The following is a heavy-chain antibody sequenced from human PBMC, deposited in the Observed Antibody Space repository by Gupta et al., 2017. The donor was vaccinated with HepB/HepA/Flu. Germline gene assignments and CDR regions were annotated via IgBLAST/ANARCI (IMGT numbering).Heavy chain of an antibody. Sequence: QVQLVQSGAEVKKPGASVKVSCKASGYTFSSYAINWVRQATGQGLEWMGWMNPNSGSTGYAQKFQGRVTITRNTSISTAYMELSSLKSEDTAVYYCARGNVHIVATIISYWYFDLWGRGTLVTVSS. J-gene: IGHJ2*01. V-gene: IGHV1-8*03. CDR1: GYTFSSYA. CDR2: MNPNSGST. CDR3: ARGNVHIVATIISYWYFDL. D-gene: IGHD5-12*01.